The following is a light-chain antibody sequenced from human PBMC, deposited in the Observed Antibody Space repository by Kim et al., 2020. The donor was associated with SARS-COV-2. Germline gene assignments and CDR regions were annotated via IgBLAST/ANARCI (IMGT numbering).Light chain of an antibody. CDR3: SSYTISSTF. Sequence: QSALTQPTSVSGSPGQSITISCTGTSSDVGGYNYVSWYQQHPGKAPKLMIYDVTKRPSGVSNRFSGSKSVNTASLTISGLQAEDEADYYCSSYTISSTFFGGGTQLTVL. CDR2: DVT. J-gene: IGLJ2*01. CDR1: SSDVGGYNY. V-gene: IGLV2-14*01.